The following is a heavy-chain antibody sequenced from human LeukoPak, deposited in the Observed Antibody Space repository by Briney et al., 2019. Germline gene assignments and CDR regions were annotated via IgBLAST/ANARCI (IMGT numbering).Heavy chain of an antibody. Sequence: PGGSLRLSCAASGFTFSSYAMHWVRQAPGKGLEWVAVIWYDGSNKYYADSVKGRFTISRDNSKSTLYLQMNSLRAEDTAVYYCAKNSDYGDLYYFDYWGQGTLVTVSS. CDR1: GFTFSSYA. D-gene: IGHD4/OR15-4a*01. CDR3: AKNSDYGDLYYFDY. J-gene: IGHJ4*02. V-gene: IGHV3-33*06. CDR2: IWYDGSNK.